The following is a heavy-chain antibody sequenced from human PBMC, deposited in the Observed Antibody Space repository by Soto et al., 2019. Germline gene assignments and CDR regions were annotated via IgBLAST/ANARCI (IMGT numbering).Heavy chain of an antibody. J-gene: IGHJ5*02. CDR2: INPSGDSR. CDR1: GFSFSDYF. V-gene: IGHV1-46*01. D-gene: IGHD4-17*01. CDR3: ARDNSQNYGTPDGSSWFHP. Sequence: QAQLVQSGAEVKKPGASVKVSCKASGFSFSDYFMHWVRQAPGQGLEWMGIINPSGDSRNYAQKFQGRVTITRDTSTSTVYMDLSSLRYEDTAVYYCARDNSQNYGTPDGSSWFHPWGQGTPVTVSS.